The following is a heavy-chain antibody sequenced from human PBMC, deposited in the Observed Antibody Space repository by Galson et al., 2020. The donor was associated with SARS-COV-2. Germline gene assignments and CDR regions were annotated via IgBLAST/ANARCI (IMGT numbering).Heavy chain of an antibody. Sequence: GVSLRLSCAASGFTVNSYSINWVRQAPGKGLEWISYISSSSSTIYYADSVKGRFTISRDNAKNSVYLQMDSLRAEDTALYYCARDRSARFGYLRYYGLDVWGQGTTVTVSS. CDR2: ISSSSSTI. CDR1: GFTVNSYS. CDR3: ARDRSARFGYLRYYGLDV. J-gene: IGHJ6*02. V-gene: IGHV3-48*01. D-gene: IGHD3-10*01.